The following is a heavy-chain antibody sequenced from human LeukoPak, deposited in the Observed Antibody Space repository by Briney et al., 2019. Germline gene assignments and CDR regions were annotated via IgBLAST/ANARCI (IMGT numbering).Heavy chain of an antibody. CDR2: IFPGDYDT. CDR1: GYSFTSYW. Sequence: GESLNISCQGFGYSFTSYWIGWVRKLPGKGLEWMGIIFPGDYDTRYRPSFQGKVATSADKSIGTAFLQRSSLKASDTAIYYCASIDCSGGSCYSNSRNDAFDIWGQGTMVSVSS. V-gene: IGHV5-51*01. J-gene: IGHJ3*02. D-gene: IGHD2-15*01. CDR3: ASIDCSGGSCYSNSRNDAFDI.